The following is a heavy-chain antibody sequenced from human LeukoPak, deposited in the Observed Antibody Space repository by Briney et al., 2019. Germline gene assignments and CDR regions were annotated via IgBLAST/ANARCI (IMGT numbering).Heavy chain of an antibody. J-gene: IGHJ4*02. V-gene: IGHV3-30*02. CDR1: GFTFSSYG. Sequence: PGGSLRLSCAASGFTFSSYGMHWVRQAPGKGLEWVAFIRYDGSNKYYADSVKGRFTISRDNSKNTLCLQMNSLRAEDTAVYYCARDSNYYGSGSLERYFDYWGQGTLVTVSS. CDR2: IRYDGSNK. D-gene: IGHD3-10*01. CDR3: ARDSNYYGSGSLERYFDY.